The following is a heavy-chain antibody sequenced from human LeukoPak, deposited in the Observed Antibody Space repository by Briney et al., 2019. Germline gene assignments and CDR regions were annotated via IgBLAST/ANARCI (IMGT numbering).Heavy chain of an antibody. J-gene: IGHJ4*02. CDR1: EFTFNTYW. CDR2: INQDGSEK. CDR3: ARCSCWYGIDY. Sequence: GGSLRLSCAASEFTFNTYWMNWVRQAPGKGLEWVAHINQDGSEKFYVDSVKGRFTISRDNTKNSLYLQMNSLRAEDTAVYYCARCSCWYGIDYWGQGTLVTVSS. V-gene: IGHV3-7*01. D-gene: IGHD6-19*01.